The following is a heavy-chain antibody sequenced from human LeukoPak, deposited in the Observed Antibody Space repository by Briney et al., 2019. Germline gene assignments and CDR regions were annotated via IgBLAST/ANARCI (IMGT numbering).Heavy chain of an antibody. Sequence: AGGSLRLSCAASGFTFSSYAMSWVRQAPGKGLEWVSAISGSGGSTNYADSVKGRFTISRDNSKNTLYLQMNSLRAEDTAVYYYAKEGYYDSSHYYYVDGAFDIWGQGTMVTVSS. CDR1: GFTFSSYA. CDR3: AKEGYYDSSHYYYVDGAFDI. V-gene: IGHV3-23*01. CDR2: ISGSGGST. D-gene: IGHD3-22*01. J-gene: IGHJ3*02.